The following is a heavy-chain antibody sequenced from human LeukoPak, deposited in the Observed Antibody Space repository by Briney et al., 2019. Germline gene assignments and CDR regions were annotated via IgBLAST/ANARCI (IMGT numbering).Heavy chain of an antibody. J-gene: IGHJ5*02. CDR1: GFTFSGYA. D-gene: IGHD1-1*01. CDR3: AKVHWNDEPDWFDP. V-gene: IGHV3-23*01. CDR2: ISGSGDYT. Sequence: GGSLRLSCAVSGFTFSGYAMSWVRQAPGKGLEWVSTISGSGDYTYYADSVKGRFSISRDNSKNTLHLQMNSLRAEDTAVYYCAKVHWNDEPDWFDPWGQGTLVTVSS.